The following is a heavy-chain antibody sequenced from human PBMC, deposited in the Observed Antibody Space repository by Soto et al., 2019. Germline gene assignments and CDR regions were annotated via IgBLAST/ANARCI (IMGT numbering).Heavy chain of an antibody. CDR2: IYYSGYT. V-gene: IGHV4-39*01. CDR1: GGSIASNTYY. J-gene: IGHJ4*02. CDR3: ARSTVTRYVDY. D-gene: IGHD4-17*01. Sequence: QLQLQESGPGLVKPSETLSLTCTVSGGSIASNTYYWGWIRQSPGEVLEWIGTIYYSGYTYYNPALKSRVTVSVDTSKNQFSLRMSSVTAADTAVYYCARSTVTRYVDYWGQGALVTVSS.